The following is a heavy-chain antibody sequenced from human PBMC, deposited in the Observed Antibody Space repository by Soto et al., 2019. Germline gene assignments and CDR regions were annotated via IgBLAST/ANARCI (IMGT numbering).Heavy chain of an antibody. J-gene: IGHJ6*02. D-gene: IGHD2-15*01. V-gene: IGHV1-3*01. CDR1: GYTFTNYA. CDR3: ARGGNVVVVVADYGMDV. Sequence: QVHLVQSGTEVKKPGASVKVSCKASGYTFTNYAIHWVRQAPGQRLEWLGWINAANGNTKSSQQFQDRVTITRDTSAPTAYMELSSLRSEDTAVYYCARGGNVVVVVADYGMDVWGQGTKVTVSS. CDR2: INAANGNT.